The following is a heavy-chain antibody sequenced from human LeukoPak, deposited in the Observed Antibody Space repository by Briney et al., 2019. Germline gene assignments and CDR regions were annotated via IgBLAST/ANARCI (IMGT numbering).Heavy chain of an antibody. CDR1: GYTFSDYY. Sequence: ASVKISFKASGYTFSDYYIHWVRQAPGQGLEWMGWITPNSGGTKYAQRFQGRVTMTRDTSISTAYMDLSSLGSDDTAVFYCVRKSATRRTSEFDDWGQGTPVTVSS. CDR3: VRKSATRRTSEFDD. D-gene: IGHD2-15*01. CDR2: ITPNSGGT. V-gene: IGHV1-2*02. J-gene: IGHJ4*02.